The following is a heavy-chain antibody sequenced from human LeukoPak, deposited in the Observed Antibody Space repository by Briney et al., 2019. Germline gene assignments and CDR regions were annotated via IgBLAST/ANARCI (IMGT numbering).Heavy chain of an antibody. Sequence: GGSLRLSCAASGFTFSDYYMSWIRQAPGKGLEWVSYISSSGSTIYYADSVKGRFTISRDNAKNSLYLQMNSLRAEDTAVYYCANGNRCTSPNCLGYYYFYMDVWGKGTTVTVSS. D-gene: IGHD2-8*01. CDR1: GFTFSDYY. CDR3: ANGNRCTSPNCLGYYYFYMDV. J-gene: IGHJ6*03. CDR2: ISSSGSTI. V-gene: IGHV3-11*04.